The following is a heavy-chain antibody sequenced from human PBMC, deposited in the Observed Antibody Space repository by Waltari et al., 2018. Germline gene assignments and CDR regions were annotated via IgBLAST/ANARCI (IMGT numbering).Heavy chain of an antibody. CDR1: GGSISSTSFY. Sequence: QLQLQESGPGLVKPSETLSLTCTVSGGSISSTSFYWGWIRQPPGKGLEWIGSFYYGGKTYYNPSLQSRITISVDTSKNQFSLKLNSVTAADTAVYYCARPCCVGGGALLSLDLWGQGTLVTVSS. CDR2: FYYGGKT. V-gene: IGHV4-39*01. D-gene: IGHD3-16*01. J-gene: IGHJ5*02. CDR3: ARPCCVGGGALLSLDL.